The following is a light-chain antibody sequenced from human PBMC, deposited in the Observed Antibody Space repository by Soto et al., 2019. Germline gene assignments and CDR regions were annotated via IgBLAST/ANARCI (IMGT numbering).Light chain of an antibody. CDR3: QQYNGYPVT. CDR2: EAS. V-gene: IGKV1-5*03. J-gene: IGKJ4*01. CDR1: QNLDRW. Sequence: DIQMTQSPSTLSASVGDRVTITCRASQNLDRWLAWYQQKPGKAPKLLIYEASSLQSGVPSRFSGSGSGTEFTLTISSLQPDDFASYYCQQYNGYPVTFGGGTKVDIK.